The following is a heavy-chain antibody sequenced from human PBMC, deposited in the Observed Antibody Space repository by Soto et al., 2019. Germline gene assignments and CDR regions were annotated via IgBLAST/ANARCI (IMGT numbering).Heavy chain of an antibody. CDR1: GGSMRNYF. V-gene: IGHV4-59*01. Sequence: ASETLSLTCTVSGGSMRNYFWTWIRQPPGKGLEWIGYIHYSGTTSFFPSYNPSLRSRVTISEDTSKNQFSLKLLSVTTADTAVYYCARVWYNWNPFDYWGQGTLVTSPQ. CDR2: IHYSGTT. D-gene: IGHD1-20*01. CDR3: ARVWYNWNPFDY. J-gene: IGHJ4*02.